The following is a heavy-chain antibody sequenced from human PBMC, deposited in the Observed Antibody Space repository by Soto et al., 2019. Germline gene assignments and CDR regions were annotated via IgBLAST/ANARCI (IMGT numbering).Heavy chain of an antibody. D-gene: IGHD3-16*01. CDR3: ARGGNYMDV. Sequence: ASVKVSCKASGYTFTSYGISWVRQAPGQGLEWMGWINANSGNTNYAQKFQGRVTMTRNTSISTAYMELRSLRSEDTAVYYCARGGNYMDVWGKGTTVTVSS. J-gene: IGHJ6*03. CDR1: GYTFTSYG. V-gene: IGHV1-18*01. CDR2: INANSGNT.